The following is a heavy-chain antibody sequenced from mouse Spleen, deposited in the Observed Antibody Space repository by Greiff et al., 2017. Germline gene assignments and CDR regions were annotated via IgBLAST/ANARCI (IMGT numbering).Heavy chain of an antibody. Sequence: VKLMESGAELVRPGASVTLSCKASGYTFTDYEMHWVKQTPVHGLEWIGAIDPETGGTAYNQKFKGKAILTADKSSSTAYMELRSLTSEDSAVYYCTRGGLLLYFDYWGQGTTLTVSS. V-gene: IGHV1-15*01. CDR1: GYTFTDYE. CDR3: TRGGLLLYFDY. J-gene: IGHJ2*01. CDR2: IDPETGGT. D-gene: IGHD2-3*01.